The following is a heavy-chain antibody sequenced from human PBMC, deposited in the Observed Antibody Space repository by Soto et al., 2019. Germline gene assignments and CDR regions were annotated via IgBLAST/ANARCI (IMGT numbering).Heavy chain of an antibody. J-gene: IGHJ4*02. V-gene: IGHV4-30-2*01. CDR1: GGSISSGGYS. CDR2: IYHSGST. D-gene: IGHD3-10*01. CDR3: ARDQNGSGNYYTRHFDY. Sequence: PSETLSLTCAVSGGSISSGGYSWSWIRQPPGKGLEWIGYIYHSGSTYYNPSLKSRVTISVDRSKNQFSLKLSSVTAADTAVYYCARDQNGSGNYYTRHFDYWGQGTLVIVSS.